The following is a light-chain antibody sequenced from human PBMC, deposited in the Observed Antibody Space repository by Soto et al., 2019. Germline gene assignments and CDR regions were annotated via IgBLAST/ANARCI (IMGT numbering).Light chain of an antibody. J-gene: IGLJ1*01. CDR3: SSYTSSSTAV. V-gene: IGLV2-14*01. CDR2: EVT. CDR1: SSDIGTYDY. Sequence: QSVLTQPPSASGSPGQSVTISCTGTSSDIGTYDYVSWYQHLPDKAPKLMIYEVTNRPSGVSNRFSGSKSGNTASLTISGLQAEDEADYYCSSYTSSSTAVFGTGTKGTVL.